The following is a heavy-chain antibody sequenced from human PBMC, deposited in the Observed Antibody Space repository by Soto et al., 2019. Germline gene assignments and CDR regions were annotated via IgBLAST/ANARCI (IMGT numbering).Heavy chain of an antibody. CDR3: ARGGPVIIPAATNWFDP. CDR1: GGFNSYS. J-gene: IGHJ5*02. Sequence: VQLVQSGAEVKQPGSSVKVSCKGSGGFNSYSISWVRQAPGQGPEWMGGIIPIFATPTYAQKFQGRVTITADKSTSTAYMELSRLTSEDTAVYYCARGGPVIIPAATNWFDPWGQGTLVSVSS. V-gene: IGHV1-69*06. D-gene: IGHD2-2*01. CDR2: IIPIFATP.